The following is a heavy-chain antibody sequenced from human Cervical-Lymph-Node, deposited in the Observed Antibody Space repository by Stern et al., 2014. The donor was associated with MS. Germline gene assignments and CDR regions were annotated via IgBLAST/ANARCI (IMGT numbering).Heavy chain of an antibody. J-gene: IGHJ4*02. D-gene: IGHD2-2*02. CDR2: ISPVDSET. CDR3: ARQGCATTSCHTIDS. Sequence: VQLGQSGAEVKKPGQSLKISCKGSGYSFTNSWIGWVRQMPGKGLELMGIISPVDSETRYSRSFQGQVTISVDKSINTAYVQWTSLEASDTAMYYCARQGCATTSCHTIDSWGQGTLITVSS. CDR1: GYSFTNSW. V-gene: IGHV5-51*01.